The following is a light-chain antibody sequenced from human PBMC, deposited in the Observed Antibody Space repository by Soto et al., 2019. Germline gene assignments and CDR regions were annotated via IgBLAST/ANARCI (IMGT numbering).Light chain of an antibody. J-gene: IGKJ1*01. Sequence: EIVMTQSPATLSMSPGERATLSCRASQNINSNLAWYQKKPGQAPRLLIYDASTRATGFPARFRGSGSGTEFTLTISSLQSEDFAVYYCQQYSKWLRAFGQGTKV. CDR2: DAS. CDR1: QNINSN. V-gene: IGKV3D-15*01. CDR3: QQYSKWLRA.